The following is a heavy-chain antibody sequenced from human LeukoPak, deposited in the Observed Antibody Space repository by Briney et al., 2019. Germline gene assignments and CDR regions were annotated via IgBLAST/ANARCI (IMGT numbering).Heavy chain of an antibody. D-gene: IGHD2-15*01. CDR3: ARLWAATAY. Sequence: GASVKVSCKASGYTFTTYSITWVRQAPGQGLEWMGWISGANGDTNYAEKLQGRITMTTDSSTSTAYMDLRSLTPDGTGLYYCARLWAATAYWGQGTLVSASS. CDR2: ISGANGDT. J-gene: IGHJ4*02. V-gene: IGHV1-18*01. CDR1: GYTFTTYS.